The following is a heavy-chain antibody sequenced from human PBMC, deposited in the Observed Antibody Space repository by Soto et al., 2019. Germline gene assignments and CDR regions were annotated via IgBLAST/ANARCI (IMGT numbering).Heavy chain of an antibody. Sequence: ASVKVSCKASGGTFSSYAISWVRQAPGQGLEWMGGIIPIFGTANYAQKFQGRVTITADESTSTAYMELSSLRSEDTAVYYCARDRGIAVAGGGWHPFDYWGQGTLVTVSS. J-gene: IGHJ4*02. V-gene: IGHV1-69*13. CDR1: GGTFSSYA. CDR3: ARDRGIAVAGGGWHPFDY. CDR2: IIPIFGTA. D-gene: IGHD6-19*01.